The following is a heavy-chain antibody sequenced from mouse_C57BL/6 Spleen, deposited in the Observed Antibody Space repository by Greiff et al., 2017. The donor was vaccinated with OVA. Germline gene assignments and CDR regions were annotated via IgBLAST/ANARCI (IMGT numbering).Heavy chain of an antibody. Sequence: QVQLQQPGAELVMPGASVKLSCKASGYTFTSYWMHWVKQRPGQGLEWIGEIDPSDSFTNYNQKFKGKSTLTVDKSSSTAYMQLSSLTSEDSAVYYCARGGFLLLRFYFDYWGQGTTLTVSS. CDR1: GYTFTSYW. CDR2: IDPSDSFT. V-gene: IGHV1-69*01. CDR3: ARGGFLLLRFYFDY. J-gene: IGHJ2*01. D-gene: IGHD1-1*01.